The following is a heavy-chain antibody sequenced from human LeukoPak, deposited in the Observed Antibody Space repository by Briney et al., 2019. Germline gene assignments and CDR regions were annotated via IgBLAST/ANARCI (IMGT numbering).Heavy chain of an antibody. CDR1: GYTFTSYY. V-gene: IGHV1-46*01. Sequence: ASVKVSCKASGYTFTSYYMHWVRQAPGQGLEWMGIINPSGGNTSYAQKFQGRVTMTRDTSTSTIYMELSSLRSDDTAVYYCARPVLRSNWFDPWGQGTLVTVSS. J-gene: IGHJ5*02. CDR2: INPSGGNT. CDR3: ARPVLRSNWFDP. D-gene: IGHD3-3*01.